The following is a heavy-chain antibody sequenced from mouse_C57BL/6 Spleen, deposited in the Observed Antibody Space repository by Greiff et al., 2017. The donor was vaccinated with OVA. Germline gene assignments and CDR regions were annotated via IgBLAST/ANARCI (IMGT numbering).Heavy chain of an antibody. J-gene: IGHJ1*03. D-gene: IGHD1-1*01. Sequence: QVQLQQSGAELVRPGASVTLSCKASGYTFTDYEMHWVKQTPVHGLEWIGAIDPETGGTAYNQKFKGKAILTADKSSSTAYMELRSLTSEDSAVYYCARREYDGRGWNFDVWGTGTTVTVSS. CDR1: GYTFTDYE. V-gene: IGHV1-15*01. CDR2: IDPETGGT. CDR3: ARREYDGRGWNFDV.